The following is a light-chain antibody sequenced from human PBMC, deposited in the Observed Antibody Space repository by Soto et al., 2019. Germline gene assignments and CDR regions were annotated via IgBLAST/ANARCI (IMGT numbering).Light chain of an antibody. CDR2: AAS. CDR3: HQHNNYTLT. J-gene: IGKJ4*01. V-gene: IGKV1-9*01. CDR1: QGIGSY. Sequence: DIQLTQFPSFRSASFGDRVSITCRASQGIGSYLAWYQQKPGKAPNLLIYAASTLQSGVPSRFSGSGSGTDCTLTISSLKNEDFATYDGHQHNNYTLTFGGGTKVDIK.